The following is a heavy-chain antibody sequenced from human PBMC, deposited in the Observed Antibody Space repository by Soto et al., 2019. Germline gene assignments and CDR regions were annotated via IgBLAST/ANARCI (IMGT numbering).Heavy chain of an antibody. D-gene: IGHD2-15*01. CDR2: ISYDGSNK. Sequence: GGSLRLSCAASGFTFSSYAMHWVRQAPGKGLEWVAVISYDGSNKYYADSVKGRFTISRDNSKNTLYLQMNSLRAEDTAVYYCAREYCSGGSCQRGMDVWGQGTTVT. CDR1: GFTFSSYA. V-gene: IGHV3-30-3*01. J-gene: IGHJ6*02. CDR3: AREYCSGGSCQRGMDV.